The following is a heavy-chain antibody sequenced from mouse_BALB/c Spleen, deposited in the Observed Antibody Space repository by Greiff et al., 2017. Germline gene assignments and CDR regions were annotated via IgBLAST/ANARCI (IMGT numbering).Heavy chain of an antibody. Sequence: QVQLKESGPGILQPSQTLSLTCSFSGFSLSTSGMGVGWIRQPSGKGLEWLAHIWWDDDKYYNTALKSGLTISKDTSKNQVFLKIASVDTADTATYYCARYGYDDHAMDYWGQGTSVTVSS. J-gene: IGHJ4*01. CDR3: ARYGYDDHAMDY. D-gene: IGHD2-2*01. CDR2: IWWDDDK. V-gene: IGHV8-8*01. CDR1: GFSLSTSGMG.